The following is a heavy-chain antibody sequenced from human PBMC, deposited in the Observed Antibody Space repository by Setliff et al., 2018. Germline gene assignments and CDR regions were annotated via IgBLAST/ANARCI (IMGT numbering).Heavy chain of an antibody. V-gene: IGHV3-43D*04. CDR3: AKDISQYYYYGMDV. CDR2: ISWDGGST. J-gene: IGHJ6*02. CDR1: GFTFDDYA. Sequence: GGSLSLSCAASGFTFDDYAMHWVRQAPGKGLEWVSLISWDGGSTYYADSVKGRFTISRDNSKNSLYLQMNSLRAEDTALYYCAKDISQYYYYGMDVWGQGTTVTVSS.